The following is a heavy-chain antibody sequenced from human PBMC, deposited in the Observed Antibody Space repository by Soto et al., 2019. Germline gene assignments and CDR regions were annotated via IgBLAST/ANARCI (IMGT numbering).Heavy chain of an antibody. CDR1: GGTFKSYA. CDR3: ARSSGYASGWYREDYYGMDV. J-gene: IGHJ6*02. CDR2: IIPIFGTT. Sequence: SVKVSCKASGGTFKSYAIIWVRQAPGQGLEWMGGIIPIFGTTNYAQKFQGRLTITADGSTSTAYMDLSSLRSEDTAIYYCARSSGYASGWYREDYYGMDVWGQGTTVTVSS. D-gene: IGHD6-19*01. V-gene: IGHV1-69*13.